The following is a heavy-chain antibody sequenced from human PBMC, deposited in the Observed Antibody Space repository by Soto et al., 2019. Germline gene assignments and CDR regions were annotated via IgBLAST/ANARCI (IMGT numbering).Heavy chain of an antibody. D-gene: IGHD2-2*01. J-gene: IGHJ4*02. CDR2: ISGSGGST. Sequence: PGGSLRLSCAASGFTFSSYAMSWVRQAPGKGLEWVSAISGSGGSTYYADSVKGRFTISRDNSKNTLYLQMNSLRAEDTAVYYCAKAPIYCSSTSCYDNWGQGTLVTVSS. CDR3: AKAPIYCSSTSCYDN. V-gene: IGHV3-23*01. CDR1: GFTFSSYA.